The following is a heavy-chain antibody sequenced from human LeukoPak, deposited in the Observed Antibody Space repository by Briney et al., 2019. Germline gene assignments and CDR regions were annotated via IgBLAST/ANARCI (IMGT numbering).Heavy chain of an antibody. CDR3: ARGPLTTGHIPHHFDY. Sequence: GGSLRLSCAASGFTFSSYAMSWVRQAPGKGLEWVSAITGSGSRTYYADSVKGRFTISRDNSKNTLYLQMNSLRAEDTAVYYCARGPLTTGHIPHHFDYWGQGTLVTVSS. J-gene: IGHJ4*02. CDR2: ITGSGSRT. CDR1: GFTFSSYA. D-gene: IGHD3-9*01. V-gene: IGHV3-23*01.